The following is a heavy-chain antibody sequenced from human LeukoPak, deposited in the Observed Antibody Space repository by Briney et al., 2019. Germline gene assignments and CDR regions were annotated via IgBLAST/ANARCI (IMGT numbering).Heavy chain of an antibody. CDR2: ISYDGSNK. V-gene: IGHV3-30*04. CDR1: GFTFSSYA. D-gene: IGHD5-18*01. Sequence: PGGSLRLSCAASGFTFSSYAMHWVRQPPGRGLEWVAVISYDGSNKYYADSVKGRFTISRDNSKNTLYLQMNSLRAEDTAVYYCASMYVLGYSYGYYLDYWGQGTLVTVSS. CDR3: ASMYVLGYSYGYYLDY. J-gene: IGHJ4*02.